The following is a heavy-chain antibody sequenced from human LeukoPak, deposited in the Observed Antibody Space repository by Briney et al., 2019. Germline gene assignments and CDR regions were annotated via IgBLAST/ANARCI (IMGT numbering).Heavy chain of an antibody. J-gene: IGHJ4*02. CDR2: INPSGGST. Sequence: ASVKVSCKASGYTFTSYYMHWVRQAPGQGLEWMGIINPSGGSTSYAQKFQGRVTMTRDMSTSTVYMELSSLRSEDTAVYYCGRESIAARLLFDYWGQGTLVTVSS. CDR1: GYTFTSYY. CDR3: GRESIAARLLFDY. V-gene: IGHV1-46*01. D-gene: IGHD6-6*01.